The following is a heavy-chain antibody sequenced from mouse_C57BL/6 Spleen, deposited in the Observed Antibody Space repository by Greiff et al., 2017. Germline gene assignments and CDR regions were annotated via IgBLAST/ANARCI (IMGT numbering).Heavy chain of an antibody. CDR1: GYTFTSYW. D-gene: IGHD1-1*01. Sequence: QVQLQQPGAELVKPGASVKLSCTASGYTFTSYWMHWVKQRPGRGLEWIGRIDPNSGGTKYNEKFKNKATLTVDKPSNTAYMQLSSLTSEDSAVYYCARDGSNYVYYAMDYWGQGTSVTVSS. CDR2: IDPNSGGT. J-gene: IGHJ4*01. CDR3: ARDGSNYVYYAMDY. V-gene: IGHV1-72*01.